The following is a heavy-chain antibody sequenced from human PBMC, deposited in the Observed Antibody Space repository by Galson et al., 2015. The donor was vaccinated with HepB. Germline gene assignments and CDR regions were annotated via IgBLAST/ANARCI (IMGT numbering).Heavy chain of an antibody. D-gene: IGHD3-3*01. V-gene: IGHV1-69*13. J-gene: IGHJ4*02. Sequence: SVKVSCKASGGTFSSYAISWVRQAPGQGLEWMGGIIPIFGTANYAQKFQGRVTITADESTSTAYMELSSLRSEDTAVYYCATQMGLPGDDFWSGYYPFRYWGQGTLVTVSS. CDR3: ATQMGLPGDDFWSGYYPFRY. CDR2: IIPIFGTA. CDR1: GGTFSSYA.